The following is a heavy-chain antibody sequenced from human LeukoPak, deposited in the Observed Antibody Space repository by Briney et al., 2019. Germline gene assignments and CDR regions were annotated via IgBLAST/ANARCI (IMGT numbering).Heavy chain of an antibody. D-gene: IGHD3-10*01. J-gene: IGHJ4*02. Sequence: ASVKVSCKASGYIFTSYGISWVRQAPGQGLEGMGWINAYNGNTNYAQKFQGRATMTTDTSTSTAYMELRSLRSDDTAVYYCASSSRGVVRGVISRGVWKNWGQGTLVTVSS. V-gene: IGHV1-18*01. CDR1: GYIFTSYG. CDR2: INAYNGNT. CDR3: ASSSRGVVRGVISRGVWKN.